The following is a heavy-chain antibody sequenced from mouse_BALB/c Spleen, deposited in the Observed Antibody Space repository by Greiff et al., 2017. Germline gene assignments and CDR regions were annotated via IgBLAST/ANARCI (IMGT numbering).Heavy chain of an antibody. CDR2: IWAGGST. CDR3: ARALGLRGMDY. D-gene: IGHD3-1*01. Sequence: VAPSQSLSITCTVSGFSLTSYGVHWVRQPPGKGLEWLGVIWAGGSTNYNSALMSRLSISKDNSKSQVFLKMNSLQTDDTAMYYCARALGLRGMDYWGQGTSVTVSS. J-gene: IGHJ4*01. CDR1: GFSLTSYG. V-gene: IGHV2-9*02.